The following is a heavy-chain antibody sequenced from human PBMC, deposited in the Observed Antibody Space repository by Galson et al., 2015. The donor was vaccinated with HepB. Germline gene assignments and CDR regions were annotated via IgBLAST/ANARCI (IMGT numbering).Heavy chain of an antibody. D-gene: IGHD1-26*01. CDR2: INPNSGGT. J-gene: IGHJ3*02. CDR3: ARDTGATTSDAFDI. CDR1: GYTFTGYY. Sequence: SVKVSCKASGYTFTGYYMHWVRQAPGQGLEWMGWINPNSGGTNYAQKFQGWVTMTRDTSISTAYMELSRLRSDDTAVYYCARDTGATTSDAFDIWGQGTMVTVSS. V-gene: IGHV1-2*04.